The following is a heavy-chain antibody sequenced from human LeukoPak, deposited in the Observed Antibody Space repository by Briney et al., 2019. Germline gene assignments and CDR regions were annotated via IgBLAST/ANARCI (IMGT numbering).Heavy chain of an antibody. CDR1: GGSISSGSYY. Sequence: SETLSLTCTVSGGSISSGSYYWSWIRQPAGKGLEWIGRIYTSGSTNYNPSLKSRVTISVDTSKNQFSLKLSSVTAADTAVYYCARARGPFNWFDPWGQGTLVTVSS. D-gene: IGHD6-25*01. CDR2: IYTSGST. V-gene: IGHV4-61*02. J-gene: IGHJ5*02. CDR3: ARARGPFNWFDP.